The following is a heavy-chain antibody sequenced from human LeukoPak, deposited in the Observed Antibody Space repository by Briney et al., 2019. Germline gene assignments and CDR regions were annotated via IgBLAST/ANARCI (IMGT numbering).Heavy chain of an antibody. CDR3: AITGGGYSYGYVYNWFDP. CDR1: GGSISSNNW. J-gene: IGHJ5*02. CDR2: INHSGST. Sequence: SGTLSLTCDVSGGSISSNNWWSWVRKPPGKGLEWIGEINHSGSTNYNPSLKSRVTISVDTSKNQFSLKLSSVTAADTAVYYCAITGGGYSYGYVYNWFDPWGQGTLVTVSS. V-gene: IGHV4-4*02. D-gene: IGHD5-18*01.